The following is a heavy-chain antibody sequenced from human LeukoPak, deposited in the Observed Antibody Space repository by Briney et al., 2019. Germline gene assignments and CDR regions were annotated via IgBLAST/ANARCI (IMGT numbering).Heavy chain of an antibody. CDR1: GFTFSTYT. D-gene: IGHD6-25*01. CDR3: ARFAAGGSYYYYMDV. Sequence: GGSLRLSCAASGFTFSTYTMNWVRQPPGKGLEWVSNIATSSSTIYYADPVKGRFTISRDNAKNSLYLQMNSLRADDTAVYYCARFAAGGSYYYYMDVWGKGTTVTVSS. J-gene: IGHJ6*03. CDR2: IATSSSTI. V-gene: IGHV3-48*01.